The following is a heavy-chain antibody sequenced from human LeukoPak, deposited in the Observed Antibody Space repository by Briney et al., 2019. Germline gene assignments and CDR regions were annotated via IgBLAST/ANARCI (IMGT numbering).Heavy chain of an antibody. J-gene: IGHJ4*02. CDR3: AREYYYDSSGYPDY. CDR1: DYTFTSYG. D-gene: IGHD3-22*01. CDR2: ISAYNGNT. Sequence: ASVKVSCKASDYTFTSYGISWVRQAPGQGLEWMGWISAYNGNTNYAQKLQGRVTMNTDTSTSTAYMELRSLRSDDTAVYYCAREYYYDSSGYPDYWGQGTLVTVSS. V-gene: IGHV1-18*01.